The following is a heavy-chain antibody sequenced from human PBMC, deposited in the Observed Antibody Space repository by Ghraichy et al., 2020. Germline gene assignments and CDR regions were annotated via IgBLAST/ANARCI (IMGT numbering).Heavy chain of an antibody. CDR1: GITFRNYW. J-gene: IGHJ3*01. CDR3: VRDLPHSAFEF. V-gene: IGHV3-74*01. Sequence: GGSLRLSCAASGITFRNYWMHWVRQAPGKGLKWVSFVNHDGSVTNYADPVKGRFTISRDIAENTVYLQMNSLRAEDTAVYYCVRDLPHSAFEFSGHGTMVIVSS. CDR2: VNHDGSVT.